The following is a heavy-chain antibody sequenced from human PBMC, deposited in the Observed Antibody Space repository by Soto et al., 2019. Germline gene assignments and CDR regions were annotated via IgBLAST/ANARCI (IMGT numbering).Heavy chain of an antibody. CDR1: GFPFSSYA. CDR2: ISGSGGST. D-gene: IGHD3-10*01. CDR3: AKSSSSGMVRGVPIDY. J-gene: IGHJ4*02. V-gene: IGHV3-23*01. Sequence: RLSCAASGFPFSSYAMSWVRQAPGKGLEWVTAISGSGGSTYYADSVKGRFTISKDNSKNTLYLQMNSLKAEDTAVYYCAKSSSSGMVRGVPIDYWGQGTMVTVYS.